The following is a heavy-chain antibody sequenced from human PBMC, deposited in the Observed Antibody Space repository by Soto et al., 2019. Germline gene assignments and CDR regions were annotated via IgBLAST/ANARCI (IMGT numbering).Heavy chain of an antibody. CDR2: IDNSGNT. J-gene: IGHJ4*02. V-gene: IGHV4-4*07. CDR1: DGSISTYF. Sequence: LSLTCTVSDGSISTYFCNWIRQPAGKGLEWIGRIDNSGNTNYNPSLKSRVTMSADTSRSQFSLKLNSVTAADTAVYYCARGGQDFWSGPFDYWGQGALVTVSS. D-gene: IGHD3-3*01. CDR3: ARGGQDFWSGPFDY.